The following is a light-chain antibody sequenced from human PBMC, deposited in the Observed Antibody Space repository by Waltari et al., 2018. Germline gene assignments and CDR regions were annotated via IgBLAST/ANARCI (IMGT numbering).Light chain of an antibody. CDR1: QGISSW. Sequence: DIQITQSPSSLSAFVGDKVTITCRASQGISSWLAWYQQKPGKAPKLLIYAASSLQSGVPSRFSGSGSGTDYTLTISSLQPEDFATYYCQQGYNTPRTFGQGTKVEIK. CDR3: QQGYNTPRT. CDR2: AAS. V-gene: IGKV1-12*01. J-gene: IGKJ1*01.